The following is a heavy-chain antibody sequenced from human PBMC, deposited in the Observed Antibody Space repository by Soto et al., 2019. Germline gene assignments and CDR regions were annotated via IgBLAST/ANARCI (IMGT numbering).Heavy chain of an antibody. Sequence: EVHLLQSGGGLVQPGGSLRLSFAASGFTFTNYAMSWVRQAPGEGPEWVSAIRHTDGETFYADSVRGRFTISRDISESNVSLQINSLGSGDTSVDYCAKDVIGYGFSVAAFDNWGQGSLVTVSS. V-gene: IGHV3-23*01. J-gene: IGHJ4*02. D-gene: IGHD6-19*01. CDR3: AKDVIGYGFSVAAFDN. CDR1: GFTFTNYA. CDR2: IRHTDGET.